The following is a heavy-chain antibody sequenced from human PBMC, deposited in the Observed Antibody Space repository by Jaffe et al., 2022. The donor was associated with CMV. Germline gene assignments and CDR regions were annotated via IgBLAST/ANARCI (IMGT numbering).Heavy chain of an antibody. V-gene: IGHV4-31*03. CDR3: ARAYYYESRSFYTYYFDY. Sequence: QVQLQESGPGLVKPSQTLSLTCTVSSGSISSRGYYWSWIRQHPGKGLEWIGYIYYSGNSFYNPSLKSRVTISVDTSKSQFSLNLSSVTAADTAVYYCARAYYYESRSFYTYYFDYWGQGTLVTVSS. CDR2: IYYSGNS. CDR1: SGSISSRGYY. D-gene: IGHD3-22*01. J-gene: IGHJ4*02.